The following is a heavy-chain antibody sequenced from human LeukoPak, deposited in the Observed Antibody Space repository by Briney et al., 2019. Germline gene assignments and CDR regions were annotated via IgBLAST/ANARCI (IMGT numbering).Heavy chain of an antibody. Sequence: GGTLRLSCAASGFTFSSYAMNWVRQAPGKGLEWVSAISGSGGRTHYADSVKGRFTISRDNSKNTLYLQMNSLRAEDTAVYYCAKPARTDYADYWGQGTLVTVSS. V-gene: IGHV3-23*01. CDR1: GFTFSSYA. CDR3: AKPARTDYADY. D-gene: IGHD1-14*01. CDR2: ISGSGGRT. J-gene: IGHJ4*02.